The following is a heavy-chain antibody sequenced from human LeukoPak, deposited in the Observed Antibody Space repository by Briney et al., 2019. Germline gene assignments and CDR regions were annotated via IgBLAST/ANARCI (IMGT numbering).Heavy chain of an antibody. D-gene: IGHD4-11*01. Sequence: SETLSLTCTVSGGSISSSSYYWGWIRQPPGKGLEWIGSIYYSGSTYYNPSLKSRVTISVDTSKNQFSLKLSSVTAADTAVYYCARLGGESPYSNYYYYGMDVWGQGTTVTVSS. CDR3: ARLGGESPYSNYYYYGMDV. CDR2: IYYSGST. V-gene: IGHV4-39*01. CDR1: GGSISSSSYY. J-gene: IGHJ6*02.